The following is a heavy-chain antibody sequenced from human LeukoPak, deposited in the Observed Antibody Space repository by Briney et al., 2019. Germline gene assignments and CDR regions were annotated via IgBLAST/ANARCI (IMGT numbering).Heavy chain of an antibody. CDR2: INPNSGGT. D-gene: IGHD3-3*01. Sequence: ASVKVSCKASGGTFSSYAISWVRQAPGQGLEWMGRINPNSGGTNYAQKFQGRVTMTRDMSISTAYMELSRLRSDDTAVYYCARAYYDFSDFDYWGQGTLVTVSS. J-gene: IGHJ4*02. V-gene: IGHV1-2*06. CDR1: GGTFSSYA. CDR3: ARAYYDFSDFDY.